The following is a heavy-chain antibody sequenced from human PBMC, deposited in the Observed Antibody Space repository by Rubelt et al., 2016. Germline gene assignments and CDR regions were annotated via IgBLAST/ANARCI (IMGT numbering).Heavy chain of an antibody. CDR3: AKDAHYTNSWYYFDY. V-gene: IGHV3-23*01. Sequence: GGCLRLSCAASGFTFSSYAMNWVRQAPGKGLEWVSTIGGPDDTYYADSVKGRFTISRDNSKNTLYLQVNSLRAEDTAVYYCAKDAHYTNSWYYFDYWGQGTLVTVSS. J-gene: IGHJ4*02. CDR1: GFTFSSYA. CDR2: IGGPDDT. D-gene: IGHD6-13*01.